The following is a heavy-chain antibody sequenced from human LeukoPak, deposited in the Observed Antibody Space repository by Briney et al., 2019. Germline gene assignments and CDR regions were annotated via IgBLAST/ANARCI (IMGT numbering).Heavy chain of an antibody. D-gene: IGHD1-1*01. Sequence: PGGSLRLSCTASGFSFSTYSMNWVRQAPGKGLEWVSYIVGSSSNIYYPDSVKGRFTISRDNAKNSLYLQMDSLRAEDTAVYYCATDSPETAAFDYWGQGTLVTASS. CDR3: ATDSPETAAFDY. CDR1: GFSFSTYS. CDR2: IVGSSSNI. J-gene: IGHJ4*02. V-gene: IGHV3-48*04.